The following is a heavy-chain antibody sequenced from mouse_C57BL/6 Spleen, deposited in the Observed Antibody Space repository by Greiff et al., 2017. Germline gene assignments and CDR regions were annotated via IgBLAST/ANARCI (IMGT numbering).Heavy chain of an antibody. CDR1: GYSITSGYY. CDR3: AREGGPWFAY. CDR2: ISYDGSN. Sequence: DVQLQESGPGLVKPSQSLSLTCSVTGYSITSGYYWNWIRWFPGNKLEWMGYISYDGSNNYNPSLKNRISITRDTSKNQFFLKLNSVTTEDTATYYCAREGGPWFAYWGQGTLVTVSA. V-gene: IGHV3-6*01. J-gene: IGHJ3*01.